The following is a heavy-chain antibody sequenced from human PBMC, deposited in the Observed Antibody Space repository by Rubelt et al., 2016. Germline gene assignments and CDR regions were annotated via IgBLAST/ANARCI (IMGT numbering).Heavy chain of an antibody. V-gene: IGHV1-18*01. Sequence: QVQLVQSGAEVKKPGASVKVSCKASGYTFTSYGISWVRQAPGQGLEWMGWISAYNGNTNYAQKRRGRVPMTTATSTSTAYMELRSLRADDTAVYYCARDLPPFRRYNWNFPLDYWGQGTLVTVSS. CDR1: GYTFTSYG. J-gene: IGHJ4*02. CDR3: ARDLPPFRRYNWNFPLDY. D-gene: IGHD1-7*01. CDR2: ISAYNGNT.